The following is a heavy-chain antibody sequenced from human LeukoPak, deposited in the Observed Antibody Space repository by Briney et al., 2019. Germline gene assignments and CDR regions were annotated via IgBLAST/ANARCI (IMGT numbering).Heavy chain of an antibody. D-gene: IGHD1-1*01. J-gene: IGHJ6*02. CDR2: ISGSGGST. CDR1: GFTFSSYA. CDR3: AKVGASFYYGMDV. V-gene: IGHV3-23*01. Sequence: GGSLRLSCAASGFTFSSYAMSWVRQAPGKGQEWVSAISGSGGSTYYADSVKGRFTISRDNSKNTLYLQMNSLRAEDTAVYYCAKVGASFYYGMDVWGQGTTVTVSS.